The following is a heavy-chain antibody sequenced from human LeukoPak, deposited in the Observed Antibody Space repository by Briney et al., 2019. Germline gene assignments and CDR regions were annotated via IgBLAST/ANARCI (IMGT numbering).Heavy chain of an antibody. Sequence: SVKVSCKASGYTFTGYYMHWVRQAPGQGLEWMGGIIPIFGTANYAQKFQGRVTITADESTSTAYMELSSLRSEDTAVYYCARAVVPAATPDAFDIWGQGTMVTVSS. D-gene: IGHD2-2*02. CDR1: GYTFTGYY. CDR3: ARAVVPAATPDAFDI. V-gene: IGHV1-69*13. J-gene: IGHJ3*02. CDR2: IIPIFGTA.